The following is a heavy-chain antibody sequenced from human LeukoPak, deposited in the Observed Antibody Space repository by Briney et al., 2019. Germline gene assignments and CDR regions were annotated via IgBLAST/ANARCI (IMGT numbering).Heavy chain of an antibody. J-gene: IGHJ4*02. V-gene: IGHV3-30-3*01. D-gene: IGHD3-22*01. Sequence: SCKVSGYTLTELSMHWVRQAPGKGLEWVAVISYDGSNKYYADSVKGRFTISRDNSKNTLYLQMNSLRAEDTAVYYCARDQHSSGYYYLDYWGQGTLVTVSS. CDR1: GYTLTELS. CDR3: ARDQHSSGYYYLDY. CDR2: ISYDGSNK.